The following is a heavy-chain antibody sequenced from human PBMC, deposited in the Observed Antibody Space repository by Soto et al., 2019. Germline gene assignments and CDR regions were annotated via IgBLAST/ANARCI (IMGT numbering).Heavy chain of an antibody. J-gene: IGHJ6*02. Sequence: GASVKVSCKASGGTFSSYAISWVRQAPGQGLEWMGGIIPIFGTANYAQKFQGRVTITADESTSTAYMELSSLRSEDTAVYYCAREIYYYYGMDVWGQGTTVTVS. CDR2: IIPIFGTA. CDR1: GGTFSSYA. CDR3: AREIYYYYGMDV. V-gene: IGHV1-69*13.